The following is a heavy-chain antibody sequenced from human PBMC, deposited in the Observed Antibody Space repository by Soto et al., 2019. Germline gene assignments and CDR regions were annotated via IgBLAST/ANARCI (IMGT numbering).Heavy chain of an antibody. J-gene: IGHJ5*02. CDR2: INSDGITT. CDR3: AKVKGGSGARGDPLDL. CDR1: GLTLSNYW. Sequence: EVKLVESGGGPVQAGGSLRLSCAASGLTLSNYWMQWVRQGPGKGLVWVAHINSDGITTKYAESVKGRFTISRDDAKNMLYLQMNSLRHDDTAVYYCAKVKGGSGARGDPLDLWGQGILVTVSS. V-gene: IGHV3-74*03. D-gene: IGHD2-15*01.